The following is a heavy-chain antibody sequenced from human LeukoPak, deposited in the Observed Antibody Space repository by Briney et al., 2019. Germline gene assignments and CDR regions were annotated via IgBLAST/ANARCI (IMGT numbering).Heavy chain of an antibody. CDR1: GFTFSSYA. J-gene: IGHJ4*02. Sequence: GGSLRLSCAASGFTFSSYAMSWVRQAPGKGLEWVSAISGSGGSTYYADSVKGRFTISRDNSKNTLYLQMNSLRAEDTAVYYCATDVYSYGYLDYWGQGTLVTVSS. CDR2: ISGSGGST. CDR3: ATDVYSYGYLDY. D-gene: IGHD5-18*01. V-gene: IGHV3-23*01.